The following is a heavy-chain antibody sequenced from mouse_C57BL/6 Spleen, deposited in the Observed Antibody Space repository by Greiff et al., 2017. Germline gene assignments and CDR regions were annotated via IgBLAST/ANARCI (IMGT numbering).Heavy chain of an antibody. CDR2: ISSGGSYT. Sequence: DVKLVESGGDLVKPGGSLKLSCAASGFTFSSYGMSWVRQTPDKRLEWLATISSGGSYTYYPDSVKGRFTISRDNAKNTLYLQMSSLKSEDTAMYYCARPGGDYGSSYWYFDVWGTGTTVTVSS. CDR3: ARPGGDYGSSYWYFDV. J-gene: IGHJ1*03. D-gene: IGHD1-1*01. V-gene: IGHV5-6*02. CDR1: GFTFSSYG.